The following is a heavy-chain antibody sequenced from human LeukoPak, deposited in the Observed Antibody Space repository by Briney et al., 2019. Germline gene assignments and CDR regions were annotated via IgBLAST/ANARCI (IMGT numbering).Heavy chain of an antibody. CDR2: INPNTGNP. J-gene: IGHJ5*02. CDR1: GYTFTSYA. V-gene: IGHV7-4-1*02. D-gene: IGHD3-16*02. Sequence: ALVKVSCKASGYTFTSYAMNWVRQAPGQGLEWMGWINPNTGNPTYAQGFTGRFVFSLDTSVSTTYLQISSLKAEDTAVYYCARAYQRLGGLSFPDQWGQGTLVSVSS. CDR3: ARAYQRLGGLSFPDQ.